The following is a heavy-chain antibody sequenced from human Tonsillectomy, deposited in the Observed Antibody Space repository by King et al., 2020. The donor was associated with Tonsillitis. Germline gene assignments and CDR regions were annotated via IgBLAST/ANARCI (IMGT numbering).Heavy chain of an antibody. D-gene: IGHD3-22*01. CDR2: IYYSGST. V-gene: IGHV4-39*07. CDR3: ARHRTYYYDSSGRRIPWGAFDI. J-gene: IGHJ3*02. Sequence: LQLQESGPGLVKPSETLSLTCTVSGGSISSSSYYWGWIRQPPGKGLEWIGSIYYSGSTYYNPSLKSRVTISVDTSKNQFSLKLXSVTAADTAVYYCARHRTYYYDSSGRRIPWGAFDIWGQGTMVTVSS. CDR1: GGSISSSSYY.